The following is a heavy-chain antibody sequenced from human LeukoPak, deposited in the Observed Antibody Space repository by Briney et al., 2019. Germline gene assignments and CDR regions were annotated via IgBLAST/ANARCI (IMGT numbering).Heavy chain of an antibody. CDR3: ARGIYNDY. D-gene: IGHD3-10*01. J-gene: IGHJ4*02. Sequence: ASVKVSCKASGYTFNGHHIHWVRRAPGQGLEWMGWINPNSGGTNYEQNFQGRVTMTRDTSISTAYMELLRLRSDDTAVYYCARGIYNDYWGQGTLVTVSS. CDR1: GYTFNGHH. CDR2: INPNSGGT. V-gene: IGHV1-2*02.